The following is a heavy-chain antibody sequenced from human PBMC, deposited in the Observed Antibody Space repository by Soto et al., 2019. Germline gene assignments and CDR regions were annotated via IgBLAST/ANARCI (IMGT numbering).Heavy chain of an antibody. Sequence: ASVKVSCKASGYTFTSYYMHWVRQAPGQGLEWMGIINPSGGSTSYAQKFQGRVTMTRDTSTSTVYMELSSLRSEDTAVYYCARVANTYSSRWPQYNDAFDIWGQGTMVTVSS. CDR1: GYTFTSYY. CDR3: ARVANTYSSRWPQYNDAFDI. J-gene: IGHJ3*02. D-gene: IGHD6-13*01. V-gene: IGHV1-46*01. CDR2: INPSGGST.